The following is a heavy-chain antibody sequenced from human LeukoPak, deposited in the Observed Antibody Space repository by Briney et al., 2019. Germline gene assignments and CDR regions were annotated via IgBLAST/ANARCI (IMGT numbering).Heavy chain of an antibody. Sequence: GASVKVSCKASGYTFTSYDINWVRQATGQGLEWMGWMNPNSGNTGYAQKFQGRVTMTRNTSISTAYMELSSLRSEDTAVYYCARAGLGTYYDFWSGHYEFDPWGQGTLVTVSS. CDR2: MNPNSGNT. CDR3: ARAGLGTYYDFWSGHYEFDP. V-gene: IGHV1-8*01. CDR1: GYTFTSYD. D-gene: IGHD3-3*01. J-gene: IGHJ5*02.